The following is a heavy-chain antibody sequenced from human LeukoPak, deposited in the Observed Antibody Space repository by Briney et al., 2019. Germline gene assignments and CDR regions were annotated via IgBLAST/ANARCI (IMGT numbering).Heavy chain of an antibody. J-gene: IGHJ4*02. Sequence: ASVKVSCKASGYTFTSYYMHWVRQAPGQGLEWMGIINPSGGSTSYAQKFQSRVTMTRDTCTSTVYMELSSLRSEDTGVYYCARVYYDSSGYFYFDYWGQGTLVTVSS. CDR3: ARVYYDSSGYFYFDY. D-gene: IGHD3-22*01. CDR1: GYTFTSYY. CDR2: INPSGGST. V-gene: IGHV1-46*01.